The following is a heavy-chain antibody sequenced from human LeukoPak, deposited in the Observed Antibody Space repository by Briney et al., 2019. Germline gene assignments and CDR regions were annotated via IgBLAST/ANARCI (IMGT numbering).Heavy chain of an antibody. Sequence: ASVKVSCKVSGYTLTELSMHWVRQAPGKGLEWMGGFDPEDGETIYAQKFQGRVTMTEDTSTDTAYMELSSLRSEDTAVYYCATDASRVAVAGSDAFDIWGQGTMVNVSS. D-gene: IGHD6-19*01. V-gene: IGHV1-24*01. CDR3: ATDASRVAVAGSDAFDI. CDR2: FDPEDGET. CDR1: GYTLTELS. J-gene: IGHJ3*02.